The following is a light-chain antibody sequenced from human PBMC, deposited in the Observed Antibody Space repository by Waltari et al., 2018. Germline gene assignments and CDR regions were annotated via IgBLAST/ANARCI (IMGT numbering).Light chain of an antibody. CDR1: QSAGRS. V-gene: IGKV3-20*01. CDR2: GAS. J-gene: IGKJ1*01. Sequence: EIVLPQSPGTLSLPPGESATLSCWASQSAGRSLAWYQQKRGQAPRLLSYGASTRATGIPDRFSGSGSGTDFSLTISRLEPEDFAVYYCQHYVRLPVTFGQGTKVEI. CDR3: QHYVRLPVT.